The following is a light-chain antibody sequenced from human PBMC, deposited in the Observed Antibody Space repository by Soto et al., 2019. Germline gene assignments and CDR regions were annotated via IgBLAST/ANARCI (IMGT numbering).Light chain of an antibody. CDR3: SSYTSSNTVL. Sequence: QSALTQPASVSGSPGQSITLSCTGTSSDVGGYNYVSWYQHHPGKAPKLMIYEVSNRPSGVSNRFSGSKSGNTASLTISGLQAEDEADYYCSSYTSSNTVLFGEGTKVTVL. J-gene: IGLJ2*01. V-gene: IGLV2-14*01. CDR2: EVS. CDR1: SSDVGGYNY.